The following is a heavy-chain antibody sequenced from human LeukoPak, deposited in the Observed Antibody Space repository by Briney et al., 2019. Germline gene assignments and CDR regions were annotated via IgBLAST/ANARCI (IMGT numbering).Heavy chain of an antibody. D-gene: IGHD3-22*01. V-gene: IGHV4-4*07. J-gene: IGHJ4*02. CDR1: GGSISNYY. CDR2: IYTSGST. Sequence: SETLSLTCSVSGGSISNYYWGWIRQLAGKGLEWIARIYTSGSTDYNPSLKSRVTVSVDTSTRQFSLRLSSVTAADTAMYYCARESRTYDGSGYVYDYWGQGTLVTVSS. CDR3: ARESRTYDGSGYVYDY.